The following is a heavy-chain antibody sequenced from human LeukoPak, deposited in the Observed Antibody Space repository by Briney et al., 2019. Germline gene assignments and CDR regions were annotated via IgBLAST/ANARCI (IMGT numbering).Heavy chain of an antibody. Sequence: GGSLRLSCAASGFTFSRYWMTWVRQAPGKGLEWVANIKEDGSKKNYVDSVKGRFTISRDNAKNSLYLQMNSLRAEDTAVYYCARDSYYDFWRLEAYYYGMDVWGQGTTVTVSS. CDR2: IKEDGSKK. J-gene: IGHJ6*02. D-gene: IGHD3-3*01. CDR3: ARDSYYDFWRLEAYYYGMDV. CDR1: GFTFSRYW. V-gene: IGHV3-7*01.